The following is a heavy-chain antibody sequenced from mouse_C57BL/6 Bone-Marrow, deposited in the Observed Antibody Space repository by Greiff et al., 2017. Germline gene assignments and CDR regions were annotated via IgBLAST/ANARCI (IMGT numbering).Heavy chain of an antibody. J-gene: IGHJ4*01. V-gene: IGHV1-76*01. CDR1: GYTFTDYY. CDR2: IYPGSGNT. Sequence: VQLQQSGAELVRPGASVKLSCKASGYTFTDYYINWVKQRPGQGLEWIARIYPGSGNTYYNEKFKGKATLTAGKSSSTAYMQLSSLTSEDSAVYFCAREGDAMDYWGQGTSVTVSS. CDR3: AREGDAMDY.